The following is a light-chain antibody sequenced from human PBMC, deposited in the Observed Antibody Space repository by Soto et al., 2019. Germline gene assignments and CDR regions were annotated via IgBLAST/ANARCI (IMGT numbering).Light chain of an antibody. J-gene: IGKJ1*01. Sequence: DIHMTQAPSTLSASVGDRVTITCRASQSINAWLAWYQQKPGKATKLLIYDVFTLASGVPSRFSGSASGTEFTLTISNLESADFASHYCQQHHLYSTFGQGPRVYIK. CDR3: QQHHLYST. CDR2: DVF. CDR1: QSINAW. V-gene: IGKV1-5*01.